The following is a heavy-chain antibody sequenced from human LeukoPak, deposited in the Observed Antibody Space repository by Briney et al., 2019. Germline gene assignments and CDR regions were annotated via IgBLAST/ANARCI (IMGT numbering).Heavy chain of an antibody. Sequence: SVKVSCKASGGTFSSYTISCVRHAPGQGLECMAQIIPIFGTANYAQKFQGRVTITTDESTSTAYMELSRLRSEDTDVYYCARDFGYSYGGAFDYWGQGPLVTVSS. V-gene: IGHV1-69*05. CDR2: IIPIFGTA. D-gene: IGHD5-18*01. CDR3: ARDFGYSYGGAFDY. CDR1: GGTFSSYT. J-gene: IGHJ4*02.